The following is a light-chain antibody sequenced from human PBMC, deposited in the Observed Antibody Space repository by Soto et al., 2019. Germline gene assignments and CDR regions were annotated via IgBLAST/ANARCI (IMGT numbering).Light chain of an antibody. CDR3: QQSYNRLT. J-gene: IGKJ5*01. CDR1: QSIRSY. Sequence: DIQMTQSPSSLSASVGDRVTITCRASQSIRSYLNWYQQKPGKDPNLLIYVASSFQSGVSSRFIGSVSGTDFTLTISSLRPEDFATYYCQQSYNRLTFGQGTRLEFK. V-gene: IGKV1-39*01. CDR2: VAS.